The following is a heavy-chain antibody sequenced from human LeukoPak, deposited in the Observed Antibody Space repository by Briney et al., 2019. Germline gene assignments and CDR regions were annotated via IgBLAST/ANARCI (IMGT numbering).Heavy chain of an antibody. CDR3: AKDRMTEPRDQSLWFGGFHALDY. CDR1: GFTFGSYG. D-gene: IGHD3-10*01. J-gene: IGHJ4*02. Sequence: GRSPRLSCAASGFTFGSYGMHWVRHLPGKWMEWEAFISTDVSNRYYADSVKGRSTISTDNSKHTLYLQMNSLRAEDTAVYYCAKDRMTEPRDQSLWFGGFHALDYWGQGTLVTVSS. CDR2: ISTDVSNR. V-gene: IGHV3-30*18.